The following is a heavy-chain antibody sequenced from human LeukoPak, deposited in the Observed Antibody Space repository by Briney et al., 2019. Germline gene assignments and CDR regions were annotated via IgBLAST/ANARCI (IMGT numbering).Heavy chain of an antibody. CDR2: INPSSGGT. D-gene: IGHD6-19*01. Sequence: ASVKVSCKASGYTFTGYYMHWVRQAPGQGLEWMGWINPSSGGTNYAQKFQGRVTMTRDTSISTAYMELSRLRSDDTAVYYCARADRAVAGHDPWGQGTLVTVSS. CDR1: GYTFTGYY. J-gene: IGHJ5*02. CDR3: ARADRAVAGHDP. V-gene: IGHV1-2*02.